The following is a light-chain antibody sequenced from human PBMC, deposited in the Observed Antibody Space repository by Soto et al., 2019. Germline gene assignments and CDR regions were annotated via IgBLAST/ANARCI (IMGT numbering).Light chain of an antibody. Sequence: QSVLTQPPSASSTPGQTVTISCSGSTSNIGTFYVYWYQHLPGTAPKLLIYLGDQRASGVSDRFSGSKSGTSASLAINGLRSDDEADYYCAAWDDNLNAWVFGGGTKLTVL. J-gene: IGLJ3*02. V-gene: IGLV1-47*02. CDR1: TSNIGTFY. CDR3: AAWDDNLNAWV. CDR2: LGD.